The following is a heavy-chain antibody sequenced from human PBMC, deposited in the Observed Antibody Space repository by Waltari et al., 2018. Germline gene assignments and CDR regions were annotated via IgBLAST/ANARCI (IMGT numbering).Heavy chain of an antibody. CDR1: GGSFGGYY. D-gene: IGHD5-12*01. CDR2: INHSGSN. Sequence: QVQLQQWGAGLLKPSETLSLTCAVYGGSFGGYYWSWIRQPPGKGLEWMWEINHSGSNNYNPSLKSRVTISVDTSKNQFSLKLSSVTAADTAVYYCARSRRDGYNGPRWGYWGQGTLVTVSS. V-gene: IGHV4-34*01. CDR3: ARSRRDGYNGPRWGY. J-gene: IGHJ4*02.